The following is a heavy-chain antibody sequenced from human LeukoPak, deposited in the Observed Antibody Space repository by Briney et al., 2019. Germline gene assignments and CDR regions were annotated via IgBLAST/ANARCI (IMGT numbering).Heavy chain of an antibody. V-gene: IGHV3-30*02. CDR1: GFSFRKSA. J-gene: IGHJ4*02. D-gene: IGHD3-9*01. CDR3: AKDYDTKWSLEY. Sequence: GGSLRLSCAASGFSFRKSAMHWVRQAPGKGLEWVTFISWDGNDKRYADSVKGRFTISRDDSKNTLHLQMDSLRPEDTAVYYCAKDYDTKWSLEYWGQGKLVTVSS. CDR2: ISWDGNDK.